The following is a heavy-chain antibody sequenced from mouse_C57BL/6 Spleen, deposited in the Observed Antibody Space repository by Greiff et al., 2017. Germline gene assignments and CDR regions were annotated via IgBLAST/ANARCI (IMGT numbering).Heavy chain of an antibody. J-gene: IGHJ4*01. CDR2: IYPGDGDT. CDR3: ARPSIRGYAMDY. D-gene: IGHD1-3*01. CDR1: GYAFSSYW. Sequence: QVQLKESGAELVKPGASVKISCKASGYAFSSYWMNWVKQRPGKGLEWIGQIYPGDGDTNYNGKFKGKATLTADKSSSTAYMQLSSLTSEDSAVYFCARPSIRGYAMDYWGQGTSVTVSS. V-gene: IGHV1-80*01.